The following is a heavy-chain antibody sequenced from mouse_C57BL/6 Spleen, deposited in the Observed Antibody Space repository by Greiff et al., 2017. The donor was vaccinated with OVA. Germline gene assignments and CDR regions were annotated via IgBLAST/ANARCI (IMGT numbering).Heavy chain of an antibody. CDR3: ARSRSNYAMDY. CDR1: GYTFTSYW. D-gene: IGHD5-1*01. V-gene: IGHV1-64*01. Sequence: QVQLQQSGAELVKPGASVKLSCKASGYTFTSYWMHWVKQRPGQGLEWIGMIHPNSGSTNYNEKFKSKATLTVDKSSSTAYMQLSSLTSDDSAVYYCARSRSNYAMDYWGQGTSVTVSS. CDR2: IHPNSGST. J-gene: IGHJ4*01.